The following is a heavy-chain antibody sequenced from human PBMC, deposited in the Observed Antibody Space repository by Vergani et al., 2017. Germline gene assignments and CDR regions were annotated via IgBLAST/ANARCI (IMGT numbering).Heavy chain of an antibody. D-gene: IGHD2-2*01. Sequence: QVQLVQSGAEVKKPGASVKVSCKASGYTFTGYYMHWVRQAPGQGLEWMGWINPNSGGTNYAQKFQGWVTMTRDTSISTAYMELSRLRSDDTAVYYCARGYCSSTSCYFSWFDPWGQGTLVTVSS. J-gene: IGHJ5*02. CDR3: ARGYCSSTSCYFSWFDP. CDR2: INPNSGGT. V-gene: IGHV1-2*04. CDR1: GYTFTGYY.